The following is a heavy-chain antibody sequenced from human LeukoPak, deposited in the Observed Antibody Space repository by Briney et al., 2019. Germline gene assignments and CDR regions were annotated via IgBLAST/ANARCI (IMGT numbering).Heavy chain of an antibody. CDR2: ITGDGIRT. J-gene: IGHJ4*02. Sequence: GGSLRLSCAASGFTFGDYAMHWVRQAPGKGLEWVSLITGDGIRTYYADSVKGRFTISRDNSKNSLYLQMNSLKTEDTAVYYCTTVQSYYYDSSGYYIIDYWGQGTLVTVSS. D-gene: IGHD3-22*01. CDR3: TTVQSYYYDSSGYYIIDY. V-gene: IGHV3-43*02. CDR1: GFTFGDYA.